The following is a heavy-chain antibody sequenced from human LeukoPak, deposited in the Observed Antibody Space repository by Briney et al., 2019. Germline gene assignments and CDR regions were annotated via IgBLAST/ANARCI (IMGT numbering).Heavy chain of an antibody. Sequence: SETLSLTCAVSGGSISIINSNWWSWVRQPPGKGLEWIGEIYHSGSTNYNPSLKSRVTISVDKSKTQFSLKLSSVTAADTAVYYCARDLHGGNSFTSDWYFDLWGRGTLVTVSS. V-gene: IGHV4-4*02. D-gene: IGHD4-23*01. CDR2: IYHSGST. CDR3: ARDLHGGNSFTSDWYFDL. J-gene: IGHJ2*01. CDR1: GGSISIINSNW.